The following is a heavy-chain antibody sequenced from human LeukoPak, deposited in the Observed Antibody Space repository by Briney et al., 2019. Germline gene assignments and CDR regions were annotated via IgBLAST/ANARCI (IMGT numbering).Heavy chain of an antibody. D-gene: IGHD2-2*01. CDR2: INHSGST. J-gene: IGHJ4*02. V-gene: IGHV4-34*01. Sequence: PSETLSLTCAVYGGSFSGYYWSWIRQPPGKGLEWIGEINHSGSTNYNPSLKSRVTMSVDTSKNQFSLKLSSVTAADTAVYYCARDRAYCSSTSCYSEFDYWGQGTLVTVSS. CDR1: GGSFSGYY. CDR3: ARDRAYCSSTSCYSEFDY.